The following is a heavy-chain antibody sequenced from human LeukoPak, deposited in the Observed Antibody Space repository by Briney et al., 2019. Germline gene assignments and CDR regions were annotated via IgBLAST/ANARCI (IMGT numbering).Heavy chain of an antibody. CDR3: ARGGTPLYYFDY. Sequence: SETLSLTCTVSGGSVSSGSYYWSWIRQPPGKGLEWIGYIYYSGSTNYNPSLKSRVTISVDTPKNQFSLKLSSVTAADTAVYYCARGGTPLYYFDYWGQGTLVTVSS. V-gene: IGHV4-61*01. CDR2: IYYSGST. J-gene: IGHJ4*02. CDR1: GGSVSSGSYY. D-gene: IGHD2-15*01.